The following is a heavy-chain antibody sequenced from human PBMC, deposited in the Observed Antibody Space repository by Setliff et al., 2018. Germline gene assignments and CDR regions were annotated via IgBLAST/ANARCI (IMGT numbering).Heavy chain of an antibody. J-gene: IGHJ4*02. CDR2: ISAYNGKT. Sequence: GASVKVSCKASGYTLSNSILSWVRQAPGRGLEWMGWISAYNGKTYFAQKFQDRITLTTDTSTNTGYLELRGLRSDDTAVYYCLRLVRYCTKIACQATSGDEVWGLGTLVTVSS. CDR1: GYTLSNSI. V-gene: IGHV1-18*01. CDR3: LRLVRYCTKIACQATSGDEV. D-gene: IGHD2-8*01.